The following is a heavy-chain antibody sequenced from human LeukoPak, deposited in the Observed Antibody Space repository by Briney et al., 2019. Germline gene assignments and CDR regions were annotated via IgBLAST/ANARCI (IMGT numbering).Heavy chain of an antibody. D-gene: IGHD2-21*02. CDR2: ISSNGGST. CDR1: GFTFSSYA. Sequence: GGSLRLSCAASGFTFSSYAMHWVRQAPGKGLEYVSAISSNGGSTYYANSVKGRFTISRDNSKNTLFLQMGSLRGEDMAVYYCARQGGGDVSMFDYWGQGTLVTVSS. CDR3: ARQGGGDVSMFDY. V-gene: IGHV3-64*01. J-gene: IGHJ4*02.